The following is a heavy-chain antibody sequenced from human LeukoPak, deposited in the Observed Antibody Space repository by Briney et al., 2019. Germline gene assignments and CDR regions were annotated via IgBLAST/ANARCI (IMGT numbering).Heavy chain of an antibody. V-gene: IGHV1-2*02. J-gene: IGHJ4*02. CDR1: GYTFTGYY. D-gene: IGHD3-10*01. CDR3: ARDFRDFYGSGDY. Sequence: ASVKVSCKASGYTFTGYYMHWVRQAPGQGLEWMGWINPNSGGTNYAQKFQGRVTMTRDTSISTAYMELSRLRSDDTAVYYCARDFRDFYGSGDYWGQGTLVTVSS. CDR2: INPNSGGT.